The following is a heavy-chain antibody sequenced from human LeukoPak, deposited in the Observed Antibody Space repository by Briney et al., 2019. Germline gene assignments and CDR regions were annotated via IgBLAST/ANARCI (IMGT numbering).Heavy chain of an antibody. CDR2: INSDGSWT. CDR1: GNYW. Sequence: PGGSLRLSCAASGNYWMHWVRQAPGKGLVWVSHINSDGSWTSYADSVKGRFTISKDNAKNTVYLQMNSLRAEDTAVYYCARLSHYDFWSGYPSVVSHFDYWGQGTLVTVSS. CDR3: ARLSHYDFWSGYPSVVSHFDY. V-gene: IGHV3-74*01. J-gene: IGHJ4*02. D-gene: IGHD3-3*01.